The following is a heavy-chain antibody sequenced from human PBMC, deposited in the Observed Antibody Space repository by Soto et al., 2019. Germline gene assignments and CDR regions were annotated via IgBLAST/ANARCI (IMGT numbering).Heavy chain of an antibody. Sequence: PSETLSLTCAVSGGSISSGGYSWSWIWQPPGKGLEWIGYIYHSGSTYYNPSLKSRVTISVDRSKNQFSLKLSSVTAADTAVYYCARGVDFEGFSPYGMDVWGQGTTVTVPS. CDR3: ARGVDFEGFSPYGMDV. CDR1: GGSISSGGYS. J-gene: IGHJ6*02. V-gene: IGHV4-30-2*01. CDR2: IYHSGST. D-gene: IGHD3-3*01.